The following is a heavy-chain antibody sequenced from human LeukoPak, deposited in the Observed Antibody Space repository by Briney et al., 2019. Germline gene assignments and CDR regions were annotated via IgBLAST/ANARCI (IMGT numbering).Heavy chain of an antibody. CDR1: GYTFTSYG. J-gene: IGHJ5*02. D-gene: IGHD3-10*01. CDR3: ARVLMGKYYYGSGSYSWFDP. V-gene: IGHV1-18*01. Sequence: ASVKVSCXASGYTFTSYGISWVRQAPGQGLEWMGWISAYNGNTNYAQKLQGRVTMTTDTSTSTAYMELRSLRSDDTAVYYCARVLMGKYYYGSGSYSWFDPWGQGTLVTVSS. CDR2: ISAYNGNT.